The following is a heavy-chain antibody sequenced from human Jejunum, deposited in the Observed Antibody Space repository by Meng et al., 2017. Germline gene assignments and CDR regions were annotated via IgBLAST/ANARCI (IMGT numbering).Heavy chain of an antibody. CDR1: GGSIESNNW. J-gene: IGHJ2*01. V-gene: IGHV4-4*02. D-gene: IGHD3-10*02. CDR3: ARADYVLYFDL. CDR2: VYHSGST. Sequence: QVQRQEPGPGLVKPSEPLSLTCAVSGGSIESNNWWTWIRQPPGQGLEWIGEVYHSGSTHYNPSLQSRVTISIDNSKNRFSLSLNSVTAADTAIYYCARADYVLYFDLWGRGTLVTVSS.